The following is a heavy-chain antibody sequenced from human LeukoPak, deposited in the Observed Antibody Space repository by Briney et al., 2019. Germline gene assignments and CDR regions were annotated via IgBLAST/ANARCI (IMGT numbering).Heavy chain of an antibody. Sequence: PSETLSLTCAVYGGSFSGYYWSWIRQPPGKGLEWIGEINHSGSTKYNPSLKSRVTISVDTSKNQFSLKLSSVTAADTAVYYCARGTANSYYYDSSGYYYGAFDIWGQGTMVTVSS. D-gene: IGHD3-22*01. J-gene: IGHJ3*02. V-gene: IGHV4-34*01. CDR2: INHSGST. CDR1: GGSFSGYY. CDR3: ARGTANSYYYDSSGYYYGAFDI.